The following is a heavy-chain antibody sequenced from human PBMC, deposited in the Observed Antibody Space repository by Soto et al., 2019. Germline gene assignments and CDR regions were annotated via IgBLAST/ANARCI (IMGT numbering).Heavy chain of an antibody. D-gene: IGHD4-17*01. J-gene: IGHJ6*02. CDR3: ARVFKPNTYGEAPYYYYYGMDV. CDR1: GGTFSTYA. V-gene: IGHV1-69*12. Sequence: QVQLVQSGAEVKKPGSSVKVSCKASGGTFSTYAISWVRQAPGQGLEWMGGIIPIFGTPDNAQKFQGRVTITADESTSTAYMELSSLRSEDSAVYYCARVFKPNTYGEAPYYYYYGMDVWGQGTTVTVSS. CDR2: IIPIFGTP.